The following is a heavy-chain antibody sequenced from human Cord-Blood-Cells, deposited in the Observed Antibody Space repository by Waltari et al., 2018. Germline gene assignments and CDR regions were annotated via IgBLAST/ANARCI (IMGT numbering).Heavy chain of an antibody. J-gene: IGHJ4*02. V-gene: IGHV3-23*01. CDR1: GFTFSSYA. CDR2: ISGSGGST. D-gene: IGHD3-9*01. Sequence: EVHLLESGGGLVQPGGSLRLSCAASGFTFSSYAMSWVRQAPGKGMEWVSAISGSGGSTYYADSVKGRFTISRDNSKNTLYLQMNSLRAEDTAVYYCAKETGYDILTGYYFDYWGQGTLVTVSS. CDR3: AKETGYDILTGYYFDY.